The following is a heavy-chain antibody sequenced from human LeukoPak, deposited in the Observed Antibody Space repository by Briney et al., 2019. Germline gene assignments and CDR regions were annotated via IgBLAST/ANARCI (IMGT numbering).Heavy chain of an antibody. V-gene: IGHV1-8*03. D-gene: IGHD3-22*01. CDR1: GGTFSSYA. Sequence: ASVKVSCKASGGTFSSYAISWVRQATGQGLEWMGWMNPNSGNTGYAQKFQGRVTITRNTSISTAYMELSSLRSEDTAVYYCARGQGYYDSSEWGQGTLVTVSS. CDR2: MNPNSGNT. CDR3: ARGQGYYDSSE. J-gene: IGHJ4*02.